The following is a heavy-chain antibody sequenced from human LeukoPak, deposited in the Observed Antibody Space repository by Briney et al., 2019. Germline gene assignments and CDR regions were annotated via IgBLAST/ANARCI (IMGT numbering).Heavy chain of an antibody. V-gene: IGHV3-23*01. CDR2: INGGGVNT. CDR3: AKDLYSNYGPADY. CDR1: GFTFSSYA. D-gene: IGHD4-11*01. Sequence: GGSLRLSCAASGFTFSSYAMSWVRQAPGKGLEWVSTINGGGVNTHYADSVGGRFTISRENSKNTLFLQMNSLRDEDTAVYYCAKDLYSNYGPADYWGQGNLVTVSS. J-gene: IGHJ4*02.